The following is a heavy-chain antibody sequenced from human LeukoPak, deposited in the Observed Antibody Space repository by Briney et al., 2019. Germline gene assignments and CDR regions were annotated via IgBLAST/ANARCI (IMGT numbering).Heavy chain of an antibody. CDR1: GGSISSYY. CDR3: AREAVYYDFWSGYYTYDNFDY. Sequence: SETLSLTCTVSGGSISSYYWSWIRQPPGKGLEWIGYIYYSGSTNYNPSLKSRVTISVDTSKNQFSLKLSSVTAADTAVYYCAREAVYYDFWSGYYTYDNFDYWGQGTLVTVSS. D-gene: IGHD3-3*01. V-gene: IGHV4-59*01. J-gene: IGHJ4*02. CDR2: IYYSGST.